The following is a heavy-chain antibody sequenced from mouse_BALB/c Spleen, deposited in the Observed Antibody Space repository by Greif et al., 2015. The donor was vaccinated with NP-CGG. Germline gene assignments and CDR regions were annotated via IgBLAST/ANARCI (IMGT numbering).Heavy chain of an antibody. J-gene: IGHJ2*01. CDR2: ISSGSSTI. CDR1: GFTFSSFG. D-gene: IGHD2-4*01. Sequence: EVKLVESGGGLVRPGGSRKLSCAASGFTFSSFGMHWVRQAPEKGLEWVAYISSGSSTIYYADTVKGRFTISRDNPKNTLFLQMTSLRSEDTAMYYCARYDYYFDYWGQGTTLTVSS. V-gene: IGHV5-17*02. CDR3: ARYDYYFDY.